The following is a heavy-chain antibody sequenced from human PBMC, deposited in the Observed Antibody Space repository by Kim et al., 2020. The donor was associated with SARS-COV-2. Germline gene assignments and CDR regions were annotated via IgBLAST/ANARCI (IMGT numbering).Heavy chain of an antibody. CDR1: GGTFSSYT. Sequence: SVKVSCKASGGTFSSYTISWVRQAPGQGLEWMGRIIPILGIANYAQKFQGRVTITADKSTSTAYMELSSLRSEDTAVYYCAREGRLVTMVRGVPFDYWGQGTLVTVSS. D-gene: IGHD3-10*01. CDR3: AREGRLVTMVRGVPFDY. CDR2: IIPILGIA. J-gene: IGHJ4*02. V-gene: IGHV1-69*04.